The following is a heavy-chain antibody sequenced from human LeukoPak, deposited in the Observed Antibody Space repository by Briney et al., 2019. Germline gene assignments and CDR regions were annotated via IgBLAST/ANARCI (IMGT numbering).Heavy chain of an antibody. CDR3: ARPYYYDSRIDP. V-gene: IGHV4-30-4*01. D-gene: IGHD3-22*01. CDR2: MYYSGST. J-gene: IGHJ5*02. CDR1: GGSISSGDYY. Sequence: SQTLSLTCTVAGGSISSGDYYWSWIRQPPGTGLEWIGYMYYSGSTYYNPSLKSRVTISIDTSKNQFSLKLTSVTAADTAVYYCARPYYYDSRIDPWGQGTLVIVSS.